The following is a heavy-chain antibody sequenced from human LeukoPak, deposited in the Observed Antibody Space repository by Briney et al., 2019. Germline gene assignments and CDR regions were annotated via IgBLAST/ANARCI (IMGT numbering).Heavy chain of an antibody. CDR3: ANPPGIMMGGAY. CDR2: INHSGST. CDR1: GESFSGYY. D-gene: IGHD3-16*01. V-gene: IGHV4-34*01. J-gene: IGHJ4*02. Sequence: SDTLSLTCAVYGESFSGYYWSWIRQPPGKGLEWIGEINHSGSTNYNPSLQSRIIISADTSKNQFSLKLTSVTAADTAVYYCANPPGIMMGGAYWGQGTLVTVSS.